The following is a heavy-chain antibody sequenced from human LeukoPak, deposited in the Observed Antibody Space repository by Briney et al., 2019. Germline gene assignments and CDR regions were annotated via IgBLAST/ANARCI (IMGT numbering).Heavy chain of an antibody. CDR1: GFTFDDYA. CDR2: ISWNSGSI. D-gene: IGHD3-9*01. Sequence: PGRSLRLSCAASGFTFDDYAMHWVRQAPGKGLEWVSGISWNSGSIGYADSVKGRFTISRDNAKNSLYLQMNSLRAEDTAVYYCAKGVLRYFDWYQIYFDYWGQGTLVTVSS. CDR3: AKGVLRYFDWYQIYFDY. J-gene: IGHJ4*02. V-gene: IGHV3-9*01.